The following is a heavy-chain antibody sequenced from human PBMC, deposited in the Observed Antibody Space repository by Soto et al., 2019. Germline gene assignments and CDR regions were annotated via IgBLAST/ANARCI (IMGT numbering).Heavy chain of an antibody. CDR1: GFTFSSYA. J-gene: IGHJ4*02. Sequence: ESGGGVVQPGRSLRLSCAASGFTFSSYAMHWVRQAPGKGLEWVAVISFDGSNKYYADSVKGRFTISRDNSKNTLYLQMNSLGAEDTAVYYCAREGSSDWSDYWGQGTLVTVSS. V-gene: IGHV3-30-3*01. CDR3: AREGSSDWSDY. CDR2: ISFDGSNK. D-gene: IGHD6-19*01.